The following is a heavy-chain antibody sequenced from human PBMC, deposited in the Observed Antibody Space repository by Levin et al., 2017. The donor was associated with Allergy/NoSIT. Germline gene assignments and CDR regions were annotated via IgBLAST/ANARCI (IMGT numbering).Heavy chain of an antibody. D-gene: IGHD4-17*01. CDR2: ISNNGGRT. Sequence: GGSLRLSCSASGFTFNKNTMQWVRQAPGKGLEHVSAISNNGGRTYYTDSVKGRFTISRDNSENTLFLQMSSLRPEDTAMYYCVKNGDYGELGYWGQGTLVTVSS. J-gene: IGHJ4*02. CDR3: VKNGDYGELGY. CDR1: GFTFNKNT. V-gene: IGHV3-64D*06.